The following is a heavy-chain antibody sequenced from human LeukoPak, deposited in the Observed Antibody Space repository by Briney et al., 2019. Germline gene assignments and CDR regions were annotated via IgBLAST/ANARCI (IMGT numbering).Heavy chain of an antibody. D-gene: IGHD6-13*01. CDR3: ANDAAQQQLSNLFYGMDV. Sequence: GGSLRLSCAASGFTFTDYAMCWVRQAPGKGLGWVSTISHSGGGTYYAESVKGRFTISRDNSKNTLYLQMNSLRAEDTAVYFCANDAAQQQLSNLFYGMDVWGQGTTVTVSS. CDR1: GFTFTDYA. V-gene: IGHV3-23*01. CDR2: ISHSGGGT. J-gene: IGHJ6*02.